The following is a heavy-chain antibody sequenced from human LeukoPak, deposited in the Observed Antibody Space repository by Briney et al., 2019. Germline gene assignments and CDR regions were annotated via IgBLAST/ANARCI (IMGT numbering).Heavy chain of an antibody. CDR1: GGSISSYY. CDR2: IYYSGST. Sequence: PSETLSLTCTVSGGSISSYYWNWIRQPPGKGLEWIGYIYYSGSTNYNPSLKSRVTISVDTSKNQFSLKLSSVTAAGTGVYYCARGYCSGGYCYYFDNWGQGTLVTVSS. CDR3: ARGYCSGGYCYYFDN. D-gene: IGHD2-15*01. J-gene: IGHJ4*02. V-gene: IGHV4-59*01.